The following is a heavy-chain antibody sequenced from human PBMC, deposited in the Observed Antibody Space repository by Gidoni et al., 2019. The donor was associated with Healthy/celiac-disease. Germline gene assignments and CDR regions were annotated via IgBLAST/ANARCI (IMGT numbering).Heavy chain of an antibody. CDR1: GVTFSSYS. V-gene: IGHV3-48*01. J-gene: IGHJ4*02. D-gene: IGHD3-9*01. Sequence: EVQLVESGGGLVQPGVSLRLSCAASGVTFSSYSMNWVLQAPGKGRGWCSYISSSISTIYSASSVKGRFTISRDNAKNALYLQMNSLRAEDTAVYYCSGYFDWLLSEGRIDYLCQGTLFTVSS. CDR2: ISSSISTI. CDR3: SGYFDWLLSEGRIDY.